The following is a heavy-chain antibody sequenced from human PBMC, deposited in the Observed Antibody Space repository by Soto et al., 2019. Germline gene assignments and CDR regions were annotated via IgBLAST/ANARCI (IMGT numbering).Heavy chain of an antibody. CDR3: ASNRGIVSFDH. CDR2: IKQDGSET. CDR1: GFTFNVYW. Sequence: QPGGSLRLSCAASGFTFNVYWMSWVRQAPGKGLEWVANIKQDGSETYYVESVKGRFTISRDNAKNALYLQMNSLRADETAVYYCASNRGIVSFDHWGQGTLVTVSS. V-gene: IGHV3-7*01. D-gene: IGHD7-27*01. J-gene: IGHJ4*02.